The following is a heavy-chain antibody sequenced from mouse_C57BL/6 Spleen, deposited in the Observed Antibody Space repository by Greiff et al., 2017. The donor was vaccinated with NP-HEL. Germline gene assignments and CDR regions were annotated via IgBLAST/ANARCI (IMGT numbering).Heavy chain of an antibody. CDR2: ISSGSSTI. D-gene: IGHD4-1*02. Sequence: EVMLVESGGGLVKPGGSLKLSCAASGFTFSDYGMHWVRQAPEKGLEWVAYISSGSSTIYYADTVKGRFTISRDNAKNTLFLQMTRLRSEDTAMYYCARSLNWAFDYWGQGTTLTVSS. J-gene: IGHJ2*01. CDR1: GFTFSDYG. CDR3: ARSLNWAFDY. V-gene: IGHV5-17*01.